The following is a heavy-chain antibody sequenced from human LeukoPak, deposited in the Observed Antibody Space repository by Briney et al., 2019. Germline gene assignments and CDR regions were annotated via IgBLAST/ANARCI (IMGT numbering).Heavy chain of an antibody. CDR2: IYYSGST. CDR1: GGSIRSYY. J-gene: IGHJ4*02. V-gene: IGHV4-59*01. D-gene: IGHD2-15*01. CDR3: ARDRRSGEDSNF. Sequence: ETLSLTCTVSGGSIRSYYWSWIRQPPGKGLEWIGYIYYSGSTNYNPSLKSRVAISVDTSKNQFYLKLSSVTAADTAVYYCARDRRSGEDSNFWGQGTLVTVSS.